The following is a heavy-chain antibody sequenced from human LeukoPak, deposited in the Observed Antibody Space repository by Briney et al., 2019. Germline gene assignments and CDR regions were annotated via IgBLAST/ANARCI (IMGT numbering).Heavy chain of an antibody. D-gene: IGHD6-13*01. CDR1: GFTFSSYA. CDR3: AKDRTLYSSSWYYFDY. CDR2: ISGSGGST. J-gene: IGHJ4*02. Sequence: GGSLRLSCAASGFTFSSYAMSWVRQAPGKGLEWVSAISGSGGSTYYADSAKGRFTISRDNSKNTLYLQMNSLRAEDTAVYYCAKDRTLYSSSWYYFDYWGQGTLVTVSS. V-gene: IGHV3-23*01.